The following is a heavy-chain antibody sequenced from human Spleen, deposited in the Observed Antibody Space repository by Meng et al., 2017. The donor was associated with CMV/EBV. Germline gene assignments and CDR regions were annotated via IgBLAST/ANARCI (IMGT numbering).Heavy chain of an antibody. CDR3: ARYCSSTSCYNFDY. CDR1: GFTFSSYW. J-gene: IGHJ4*02. Sequence: GESLRLSCAASGFTFSSYWMSWVRQAPGKGLEWVANIKQDGSEKYYVDSVKGRFTISRDNAKNPLYLQMNSLRAEDTAVYYCARYCSSTSCYNFDYWGQGTLVTVSS. CDR2: IKQDGSEK. D-gene: IGHD2-2*01. V-gene: IGHV3-7*01.